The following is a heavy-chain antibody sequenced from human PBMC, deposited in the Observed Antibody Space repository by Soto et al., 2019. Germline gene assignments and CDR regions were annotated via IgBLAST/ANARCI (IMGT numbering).Heavy chain of an antibody. CDR1: GFTFSSYG. Sequence: QVQLVESGGGVVQPGRSLRLSCAASGFTFSSYGMHWVRQAPGKGLEWVAVIWYDGSNKYYADSVKGRFTISRDNSKNTLYLKMNSLRAEDTAVYYCASGALWSEEYYYYGMDVWGQGTTVTVSS. V-gene: IGHV3-33*01. D-gene: IGHD3-10*01. CDR3: ASGALWSEEYYYYGMDV. CDR2: IWYDGSNK. J-gene: IGHJ6*02.